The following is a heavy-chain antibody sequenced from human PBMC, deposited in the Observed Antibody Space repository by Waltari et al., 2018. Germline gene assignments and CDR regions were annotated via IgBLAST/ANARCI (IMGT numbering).Heavy chain of an antibody. V-gene: IGHV1-69-2*01. J-gene: IGHJ4*02. CDR2: VEPEDGKT. Sequence: EVQLVQSGAEVKKAGATVKISCKVSGYTFTGYYIHWVQQAPGKGLEWMGHVEPEDGKTKYAQKFQGRVTISADTSTDTAYMELSSLRSEDTALYYCTTVRGYWGQGTLVTVSS. CDR1: GYTFTGYY. CDR3: TTVRGY.